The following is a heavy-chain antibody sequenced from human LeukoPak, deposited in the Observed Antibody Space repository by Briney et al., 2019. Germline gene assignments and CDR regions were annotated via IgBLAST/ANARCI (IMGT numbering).Heavy chain of an antibody. CDR1: GFTFSSYG. V-gene: IGHV3-30*18. J-gene: IGHJ4*02. Sequence: GGSLRLSCAASGFTFSSYGMHWVRQAPGKGLEWVAVISYDGSNKYYADSVKGRFTISRDNSKNTLYLQMNSLRAEDTAVYYCAKDVAPLSRGVTDCWGQGTLVTVSS. CDR2: ISYDGSNK. D-gene: IGHD3-10*01. CDR3: AKDVAPLSRGVTDC.